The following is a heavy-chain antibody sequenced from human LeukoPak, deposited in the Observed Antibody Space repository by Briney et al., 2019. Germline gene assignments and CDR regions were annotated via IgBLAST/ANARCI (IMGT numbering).Heavy chain of an antibody. D-gene: IGHD3-22*01. J-gene: IGHJ4*02. Sequence: PSETLSLTCTVSGGSISSGGYYWSWIRQHPGKGLEWIGYIYYSGSTYYNPSLKSRVTISVDTSKNQFSLKLSSVTAADTAVYYCARGREDYYDSSGYPLDYWGQGTLVTVSS. CDR2: IYYSGST. V-gene: IGHV4-31*03. CDR1: GGSISSGGYY. CDR3: ARGREDYYDSSGYPLDY.